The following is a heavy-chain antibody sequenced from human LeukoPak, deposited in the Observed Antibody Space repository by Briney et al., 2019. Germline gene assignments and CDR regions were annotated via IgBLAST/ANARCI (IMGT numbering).Heavy chain of an antibody. CDR2: VGISSGNT. CDR1: GFTFNYAW. Sequence: GGSLRLSCAASGFTFNYAWMSWVRQAPGKGLEWISYVGISSGNTKYADSVRGRFTISGDKAKNSLYLQMNSLRVEDTAVYYCARDTKYAFDNWGQGTLVTVSS. CDR3: ARDTKYAFDN. J-gene: IGHJ4*02. V-gene: IGHV3-11*06. D-gene: IGHD2-2*01.